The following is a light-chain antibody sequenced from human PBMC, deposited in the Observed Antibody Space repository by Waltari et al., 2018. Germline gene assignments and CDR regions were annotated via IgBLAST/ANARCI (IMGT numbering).Light chain of an antibody. CDR3: QSAEFGATSYWV. CDR2: EDT. Sequence: SYELTQPPSVSVSPGQPARISCLGDSLPTQYAYWFRQRPGQAPVLMIYEDTKRPPGIPERVSGSTSGTTVTLTISAVQAEDEAVYYCQSAEFGATSYWVFGGGTKLTVL. CDR1: SLPTQY. J-gene: IGLJ3*02. V-gene: IGLV3-25*03.